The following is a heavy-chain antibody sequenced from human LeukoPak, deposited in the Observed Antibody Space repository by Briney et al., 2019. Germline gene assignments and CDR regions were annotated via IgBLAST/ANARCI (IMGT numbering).Heavy chain of an antibody. J-gene: IGHJ4*02. CDR2: IFYSGST. CDR3: ARDYSGYGGYDFLY. CDR1: GGSISSPY. Sequence: PSETLSLTFAVSGGSISSPYWRWIRQPPGKGLEWIGYIFYSGSTKYNPSLKSRVTFSLDTSKNQFSLTMTSVTAADTAVYYCARDYSGYGGYDFLYWGQGTLVTVSS. D-gene: IGHD5-12*01. V-gene: IGHV4-59*11.